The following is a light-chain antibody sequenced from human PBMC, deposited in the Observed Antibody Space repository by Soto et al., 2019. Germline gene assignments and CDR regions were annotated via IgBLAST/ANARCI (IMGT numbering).Light chain of an antibody. J-gene: IGKJ1*01. CDR3: QQRSNWPPDT. CDR1: QSVSSY. Sequence: LFFTQSPGTLSLSPVERATLSCRASQSVSSYLAWYQQKPGQAPRLLIYDASNRATGIPARFSGSGSGTDFTLTISSLEPEDFAVYYCQQRSNWPPDTFGQGTKVDIK. V-gene: IGKV3-11*01. CDR2: DAS.